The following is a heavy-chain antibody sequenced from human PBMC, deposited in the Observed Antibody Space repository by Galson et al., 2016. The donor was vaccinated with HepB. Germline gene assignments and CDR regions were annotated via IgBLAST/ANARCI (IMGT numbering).Heavy chain of an antibody. V-gene: IGHV3-21*01. CDR2: ISTSSSSI. D-gene: IGHD3-3*01. CDR1: GFTFRSYS. J-gene: IGHJ6*02. CDR3: ARDTHYDFWSGARGDPRSYGMDV. Sequence: SLRLSCAASGFTFRSYSMNWVRQAPGTGLELVSYISTSSSSIYYADSLKGRFTISRDNAKNSVYLEMNSLRAEDTAVYYCARDTHYDFWSGARGDPRSYGMDVWGQGTTVTVSS.